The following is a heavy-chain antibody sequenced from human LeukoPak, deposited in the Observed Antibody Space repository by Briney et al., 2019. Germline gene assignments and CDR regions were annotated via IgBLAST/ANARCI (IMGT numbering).Heavy chain of an antibody. V-gene: IGHV3-30-3*01. CDR3: ATYGDYGYLDKYYFDY. CDR2: ISYDGSNK. J-gene: IGHJ4*02. D-gene: IGHD4-17*01. CDR1: GFTLSSYA. Sequence: GGSLRLSCAASGFTLSSYAMHWVRQAPGKGLEWVAVISYDGSNKYYADSVKGRFTISRDNSKNTLYLQMNSLRAEDTAVYYCATYGDYGYLDKYYFDYWGQGTLVTVSS.